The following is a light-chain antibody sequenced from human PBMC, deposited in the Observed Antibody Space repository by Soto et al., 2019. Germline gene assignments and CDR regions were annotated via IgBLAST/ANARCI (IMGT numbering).Light chain of an antibody. CDR1: QSVSSN. CDR2: GAS. V-gene: IGKV3-15*01. J-gene: IGKJ5*01. CDR3: QQYNNWPPIT. Sequence: IVMTQSPATLSVSPGEGATLSCRASQSVSSNLAWYQQKPGQAPRLLIFGASTRATGIPARFSGSGSGTEFTLTVSSLQSEDFAVYYFQQYNNWPPITFGQGTRLEIK.